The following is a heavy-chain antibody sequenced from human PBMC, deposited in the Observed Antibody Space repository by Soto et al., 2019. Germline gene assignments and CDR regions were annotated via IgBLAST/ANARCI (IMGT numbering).Heavy chain of an antibody. D-gene: IGHD5-12*01. J-gene: IGHJ6*03. CDR2: ISGSGGST. V-gene: IGHV3-23*01. Sequence: GESLKISCAASGFTFSSYAMSWVRQAPGKGLEWVSAISGSGGSTYYADSVKGRFTISRDNSKNTLYLQMNSLRAEDTAVYYCAKVEYSGYDENRYYYMDVWGKGTTVTVSS. CDR1: GFTFSSYA. CDR3: AKVEYSGYDENRYYYMDV.